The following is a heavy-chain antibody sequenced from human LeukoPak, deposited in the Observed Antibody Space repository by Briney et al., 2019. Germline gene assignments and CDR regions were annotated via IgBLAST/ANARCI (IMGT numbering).Heavy chain of an antibody. Sequence: GGSLRLSCAASGFTFSSYDMHWVRHPTGKGLECVSSIGTAGDTYYPGSVKGRFTISRENARNSLHLQMNSLRAEDTAVYYCVRGRGDYWGQGTLVTVSS. D-gene: IGHD1-26*01. J-gene: IGHJ4*02. CDR3: VRGRGDY. V-gene: IGHV3-13*01. CDR2: IGTAGDT. CDR1: GFTFSSYD.